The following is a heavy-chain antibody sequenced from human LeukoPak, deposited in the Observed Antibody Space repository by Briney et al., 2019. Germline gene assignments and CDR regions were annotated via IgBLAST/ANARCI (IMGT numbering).Heavy chain of an antibody. Sequence: GASVTVSFKPSGGTFSIYAISWVRQAPGQGLEWMGRIIPIFGTANYAQKFQGRVTITADKSTSTAYMELSSLRSEDTAVYYCARADTLRSFDYWGQGTLVTVSS. J-gene: IGHJ4*02. CDR2: IIPIFGTA. CDR1: GGTFSIYA. D-gene: IGHD4-17*01. CDR3: ARADTLRSFDY. V-gene: IGHV1-69*06.